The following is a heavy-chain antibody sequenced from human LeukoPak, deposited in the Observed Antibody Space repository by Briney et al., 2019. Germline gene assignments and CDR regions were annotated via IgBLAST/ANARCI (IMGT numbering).Heavy chain of an antibody. D-gene: IGHD4-17*01. Sequence: GGSLRLSCAASGFTFSSYSMNWVRQAPGKGLEWVSYISSSSSTIYYAASVKGRFTISRDSAKNSLYLQMNSLRDEDTAVYYCARDNYGDYVAVFDYWGQGTLVTVSS. CDR2: ISSSSSTI. V-gene: IGHV3-48*02. CDR3: ARDNYGDYVAVFDY. J-gene: IGHJ4*02. CDR1: GFTFSSYS.